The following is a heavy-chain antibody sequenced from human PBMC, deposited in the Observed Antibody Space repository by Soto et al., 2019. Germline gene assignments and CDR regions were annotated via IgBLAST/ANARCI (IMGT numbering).Heavy chain of an antibody. CDR3: ASQKLDVPACFDH. CDR2: RHHSEPT. D-gene: IGHD1-1*01. Sequence: SETLSLTCAVSGASGISSKWCSWVRQSPGKGLDRIGERHHSEPTNCNPSLESRGTISIDKSKNQFALVLASVTAADTAVYYCASQKLDVPACFDHCGHGTLVTVSS. CDR1: GASGISSKW. V-gene: IGHV4-4*02. J-gene: IGHJ4*01.